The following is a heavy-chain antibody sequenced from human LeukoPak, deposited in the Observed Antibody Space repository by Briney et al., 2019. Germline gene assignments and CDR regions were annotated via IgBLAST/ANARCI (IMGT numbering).Heavy chain of an antibody. CDR3: AKERRITIFGVVIENHDAFDI. CDR2: ISWNSGSI. D-gene: IGHD3-3*01. Sequence: GGSLRLSCAASGFTFDDYAMHWVRHAPGKRLEGVSGISWNSGSICYADSVKGRFTISRDNAKNSLYLQMNSLRAEDTALYYCAKERRITIFGVVIENHDAFDIWGQGTMVTVSS. J-gene: IGHJ3*02. V-gene: IGHV3-9*01. CDR1: GFTFDDYA.